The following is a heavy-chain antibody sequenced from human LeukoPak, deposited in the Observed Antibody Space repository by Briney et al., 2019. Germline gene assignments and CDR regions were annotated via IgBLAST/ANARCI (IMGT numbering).Heavy chain of an antibody. V-gene: IGHV3-13*01. CDR2: LHTAGDA. CDR1: GFTFNDHD. J-gene: IGHJ3*02. CDR3: SRGGQRAGYAFDI. Sequence: GGSLRLSCAASGFTFNDHDMHWVRQVTGKGLEWVSSLHTAGDAHYSVSVRGRFIISRDRSKTSFYLQMNSLRAEDSAMYYCSRGGQRAGYAFDIWGQGTVVTVSS.